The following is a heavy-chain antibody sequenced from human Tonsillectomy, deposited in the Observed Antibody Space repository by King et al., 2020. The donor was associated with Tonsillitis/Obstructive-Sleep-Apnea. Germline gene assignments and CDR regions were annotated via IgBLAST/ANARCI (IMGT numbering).Heavy chain of an antibody. CDR1: AGSISGYY. CDR2: IYYSGST. V-gene: IGHV4-59*01. D-gene: IGHD4-17*01. J-gene: IGHJ5*02. CDR3: ARGGTTFLNWFDP. Sequence: QLQESGPGLVKPSETLSLTCTVSAGSISGYYWSWIRQPPGKGLEWIGDIYYSGSTNSNPSLKSRVTISVDTSTNQFSLKLSSVTAADTAVYYCARGGTTFLNWFDPWGQGTLVTVSP.